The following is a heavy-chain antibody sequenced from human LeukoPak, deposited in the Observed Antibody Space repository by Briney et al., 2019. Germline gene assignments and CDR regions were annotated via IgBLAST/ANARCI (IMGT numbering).Heavy chain of an antibody. J-gene: IGHJ4*02. CDR1: GYSFTSYW. Sequence: GESLKISCKGSGYSFTSYWTGWVRQMPGKGLEWMGIIYPGDSDTRYSPSFQGQVTISADKSISTAYLQWSSLKASDTAMYYCARYDYYDSSGYKNYFDYWGQGTLVTVSS. CDR3: ARYDYYDSSGYKNYFDY. CDR2: IYPGDSDT. V-gene: IGHV5-51*03. D-gene: IGHD3-22*01.